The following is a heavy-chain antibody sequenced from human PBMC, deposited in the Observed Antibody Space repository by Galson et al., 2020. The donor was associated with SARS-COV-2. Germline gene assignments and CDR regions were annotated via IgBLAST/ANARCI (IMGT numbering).Heavy chain of an antibody. D-gene: IGHD3-3*01. J-gene: IGHJ4*02. Sequence: GGSPRLSCAASGFTFSSYAMNWVRQAPGKGLEWVTAISGSVGRTTYADSVKGRFTISSDNSKNTLHLQMNSLRAEDTAVYYCAKDGSTDFWSGYPIYYFDYWGQGTLVTVSS. CDR2: ISGSVGRT. V-gene: IGHV3-23*01. CDR3: AKDGSTDFWSGYPIYYFDY. CDR1: GFTFSSYA.